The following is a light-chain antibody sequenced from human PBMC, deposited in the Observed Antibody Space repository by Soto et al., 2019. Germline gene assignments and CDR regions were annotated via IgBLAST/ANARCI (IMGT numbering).Light chain of an antibody. CDR2: AAS. CDR3: QQSYTTPLT. J-gene: IGKJ4*01. Sequence: DIEMTQSPSSLSASVGDRVTITCRASQSITTYLNWFQQQPGKAPKLLIYAASSLQSGVPSRFTGSGFGTDFTLTISSLQPGDFATYYCQQSYTTPLTFGGGPKVDIK. V-gene: IGKV1-39*01. CDR1: QSITTY.